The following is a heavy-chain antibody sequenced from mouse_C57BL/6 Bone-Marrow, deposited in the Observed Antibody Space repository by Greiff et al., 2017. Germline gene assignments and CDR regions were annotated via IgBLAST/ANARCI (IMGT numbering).Heavy chain of an antibody. V-gene: IGHV5-12*01. D-gene: IGHD2-1*01. CDR3: AREGGYYASFAY. CDR2: ISNGGGST. Sequence: EVQRVESGGGLVQPGGSLKLSCAASGFTFSDYYMYWVRQTPEKRLEWVAYISNGGGSTYYPDTVKGRFTISRDNAKNTLYLQMSRLKSEDTAMYYCAREGGYYASFAYWGQGTLVTVSA. J-gene: IGHJ3*01. CDR1: GFTFSDYY.